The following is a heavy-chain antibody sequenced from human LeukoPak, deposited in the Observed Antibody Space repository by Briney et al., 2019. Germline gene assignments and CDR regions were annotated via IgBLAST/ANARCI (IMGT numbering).Heavy chain of an antibody. D-gene: IGHD1-1*01. V-gene: IGHV3-48*01. Sequence: GGSLRLSCTASGFTFIEYSMNWVRQAPGQGLEWISYIGIDSGNTKYADSVRGRFTISTDKAKNSLYLQMNSLRVEDTAVYYCARDHNYAFDNWGQGTLVSVAS. CDR3: ARDHNYAFDN. J-gene: IGHJ4*02. CDR2: IGIDSGNT. CDR1: GFTFIEYS.